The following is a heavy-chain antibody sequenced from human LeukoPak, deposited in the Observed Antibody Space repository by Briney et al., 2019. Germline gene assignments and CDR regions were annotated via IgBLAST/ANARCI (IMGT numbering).Heavy chain of an antibody. J-gene: IGHJ6*03. CDR2: ISGSGGST. CDR3: AKDPGNYYGSGSSMDV. Sequence: GGSLRLSCAASGFTFSSYSMNWVRQAPGKGLEWVSAISGSGGSTYYADSVKGRFTIPRDNSKNTLYLQMNSLRAEDTAVYYCAKDPGNYYGSGSSMDVWGKGTTVTVSS. V-gene: IGHV3-23*01. D-gene: IGHD3-10*01. CDR1: GFTFSSYS.